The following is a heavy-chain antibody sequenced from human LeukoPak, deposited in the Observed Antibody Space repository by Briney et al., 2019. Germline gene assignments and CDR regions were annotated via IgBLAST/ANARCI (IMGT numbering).Heavy chain of an antibody. CDR1: GFTFSSYG. CDR3: AKAGVEVSGFDY. V-gene: IGHV3-30*18. CDR2: ISYDGSNK. J-gene: IGHJ4*02. Sequence: GGSLRLSCAASGFTFSSYGMHWVRQAPGKGLEWVAVISYDGSNKYYADSVKGRFTISRDNSKNTLYLQMNSLRAEDTAVYYCAKAGVEVSGFDYWGQGPLVTVSS. D-gene: IGHD5-24*01.